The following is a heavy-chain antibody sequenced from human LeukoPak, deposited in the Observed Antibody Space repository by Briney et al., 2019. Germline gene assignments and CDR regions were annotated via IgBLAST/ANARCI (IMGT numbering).Heavy chain of an antibody. CDR3: ARVQVNYDGSGYFDY. V-gene: IGHV3-53*01. J-gene: IGHJ4*02. CDR1: GFTIRSNY. CDR2: ILSGGST. D-gene: IGHD3-22*01. Sequence: GGSLRLSCAASGFTIRSNYMRWVRQAPGKGLEWVSVILSGGSTYYADSVKGRSTSSRDTSKNTLYLQIDSLRAEDTAVYFCARVQVNYDGSGYFDYWGRGTLVTVSS.